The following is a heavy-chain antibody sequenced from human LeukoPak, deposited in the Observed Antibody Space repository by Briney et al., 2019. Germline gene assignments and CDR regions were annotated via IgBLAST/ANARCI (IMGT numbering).Heavy chain of an antibody. CDR1: GGPISSYY. CDR3: ARDRSSSSSNPWFDP. Sequence: SETLSLTCTVSGGPISSYYWSWIRQPAGKGLEGIGRIYTSGSTNYNPSLKSRVTMSVDTSKNQFSLKLSSVTAADTAVYYCARDRSSSSSNPWFDPWGQGTLVTVSS. D-gene: IGHD6-6*01. J-gene: IGHJ5*02. V-gene: IGHV4-4*07. CDR2: IYTSGST.